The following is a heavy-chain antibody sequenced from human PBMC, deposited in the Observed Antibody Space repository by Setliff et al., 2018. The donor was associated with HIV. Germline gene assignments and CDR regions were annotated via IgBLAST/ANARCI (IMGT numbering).Heavy chain of an antibody. CDR3: ARNYGWSLGY. CDR2: VYHGGST. J-gene: IGHJ4*02. D-gene: IGHD2-15*01. CDR1: SYSIDSGYY. Sequence: ETLSLTCAVSSYSIDSGYYWAWIRQSPGRGPEWIGSVYHGGSTNYNPSLKSRVTISMDTSKNRFSLKVTSVTAADTAVYYCARNYGWSLGYWGQGELVTVSS. V-gene: IGHV4-38-2*01.